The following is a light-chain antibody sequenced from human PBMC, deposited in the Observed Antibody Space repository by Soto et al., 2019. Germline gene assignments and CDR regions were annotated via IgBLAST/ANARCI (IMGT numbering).Light chain of an antibody. CDR3: QSYDSSPSGYVV. V-gene: IGLV1-40*01. J-gene: IGLJ2*01. CDR1: SSNIGAGYD. CDR2: GNS. Sequence: QSVLTQPPSVSGAPGQRVTISCTGSSSNIGAGYDVHWYQQLPGTAPKLLIYGNSNRPSGVPDRFSGSKSGTSASLAITGLQAEYEADYYCQSYDSSPSGYVVFGGGTKLTVL.